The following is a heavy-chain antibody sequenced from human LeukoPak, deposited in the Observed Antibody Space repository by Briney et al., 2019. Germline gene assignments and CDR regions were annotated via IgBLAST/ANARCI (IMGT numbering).Heavy chain of an antibody. CDR2: ISSTGSAI. D-gene: IGHD5-12*01. Sequence: GSXXXSXAASGFTFSDYYMSWIRQAPGEGLEWXSYISSTGSAIYYADSVKGRFTISRDNAKNSLYLQMSSLRAEDTAVFYCARGGYSGYDLFDFWSQGTLVTVSS. V-gene: IGHV3-11*04. J-gene: IGHJ4*02. CDR1: GFTFSDYY. CDR3: ARGGYSGYDLFDF.